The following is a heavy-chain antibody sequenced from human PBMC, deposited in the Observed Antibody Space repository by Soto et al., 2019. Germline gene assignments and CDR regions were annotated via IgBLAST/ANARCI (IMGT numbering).Heavy chain of an antibody. J-gene: IGHJ6*03. Sequence: QVQLVQSGAEVKKPGSSVKVSCEASGGRFTSYIFTWVRQAPGQGLEGMGRSIPIQGTADYALKFQDRVTMTADKSTNTVHMEMRSLRPDDTAVYYCAKSLVFVDHGYMDVWGKGTTVTVSS. V-gene: IGHV1-69*08. CDR3: AKSLVFVDHGYMDV. D-gene: IGHD2-21*01. CDR2: SIPIQGTA. CDR1: GGRFTSYI.